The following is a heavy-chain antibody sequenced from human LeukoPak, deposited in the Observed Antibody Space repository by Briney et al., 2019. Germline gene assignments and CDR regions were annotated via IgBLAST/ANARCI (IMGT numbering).Heavy chain of an antibody. Sequence: GASVKVSCKASGYTFTSYAMNWVRQAPGQGLEWMGWISAYNGNTNYAQKLQGRVTMTTDTSTNTAYMELRSLRSDDTAVYYCARDQDTAMVGSSDFDYWGQGTLVTVSS. CDR1: GYTFTSYA. CDR3: ARDQDTAMVGSSDFDY. J-gene: IGHJ4*02. CDR2: ISAYNGNT. V-gene: IGHV1-18*01. D-gene: IGHD5-18*01.